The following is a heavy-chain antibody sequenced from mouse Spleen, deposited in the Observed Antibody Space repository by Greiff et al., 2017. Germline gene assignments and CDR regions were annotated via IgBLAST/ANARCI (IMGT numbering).Heavy chain of an antibody. V-gene: IGHV3-6*01. J-gene: IGHJ1*01. Sequence: EVQRVESGPGLVKPSQSLSLTCSVTGYSITSGYYWKWIRQPPGNKLEWMGYISYDGSNNYNPSLKNRISITRDTSKNQFFLKLNSVTTEDTATYYCASLYYYGSSYGYFDVWGAGTTVTVSS. D-gene: IGHD1-1*01. CDR3: ASLYYYGSSYGYFDV. CDR2: ISYDGSN. CDR1: GYSITSGYY.